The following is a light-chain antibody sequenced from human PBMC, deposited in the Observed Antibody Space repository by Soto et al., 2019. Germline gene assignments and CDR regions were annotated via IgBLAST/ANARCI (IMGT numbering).Light chain of an antibody. CDR3: SSYTSSRPLYV. J-gene: IGLJ1*01. CDR1: NSDIGFYNY. V-gene: IGLV2-14*01. Sequence: QSALTQPASVSGSPGQSITISCTGTNSDIGFYNYVSWYQQHPGEAPKLIIYEVAKRPSGVSSRFSGSKSGNTASLTISGLQAEDEADYHCSSYTSSRPLYVFGTGTKVTVL. CDR2: EVA.